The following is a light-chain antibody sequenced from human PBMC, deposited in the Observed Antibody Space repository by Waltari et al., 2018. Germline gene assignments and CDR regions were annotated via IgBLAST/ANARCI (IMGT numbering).Light chain of an antibody. J-gene: IGKJ4*01. CDR2: DAS. CDR1: QSVSSS. V-gene: IGKV3-11*01. Sequence: EIVLTQSPATLSLSPGERATLSCRASQSVSSSLSWYQQTPGQAPRLLIYDASTRATGIPARFSGSGSGTDFTLTISSLEPEDFAVYYCQLRTNWPPTFGGGTKVEIK. CDR3: QLRTNWPPT.